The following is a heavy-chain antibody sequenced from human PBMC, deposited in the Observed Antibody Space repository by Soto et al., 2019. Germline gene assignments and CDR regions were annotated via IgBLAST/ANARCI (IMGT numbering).Heavy chain of an antibody. Sequence: GGSMGISCAASGFTVRSYAMGGVRRDTGKGLEWVAGISCDGSNKYYADSVKGRFTISRDNSKNTLYLQMNSLRAEDTAVYYFARVIVATIPYYGMDVWGQGTTVTVSS. D-gene: IGHD5-12*01. J-gene: IGHJ6*02. CDR3: ARVIVATIPYYGMDV. CDR1: GFTVRSYA. CDR2: ISCDGSNK. V-gene: IGHV3-30-3*01.